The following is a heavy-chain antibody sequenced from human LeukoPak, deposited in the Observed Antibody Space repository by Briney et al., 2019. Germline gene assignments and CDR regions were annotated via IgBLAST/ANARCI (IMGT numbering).Heavy chain of an antibody. CDR1: GFTFSSYS. CDR2: ISSSSSYI. CDR3: ARGGRAAAGSLGY. V-gene: IGHV3-21*01. D-gene: IGHD6-13*01. J-gene: IGHJ4*02. Sequence: GGSLRLPCAASGFTFSSYSMNWVRQAPGKGLEWVSSISSSSSYIYYADSVKGRFTISRDNAKNSLYLQMNSLRAEDTAVYYCARGGRAAAGSLGYWGQGTLVTVSS.